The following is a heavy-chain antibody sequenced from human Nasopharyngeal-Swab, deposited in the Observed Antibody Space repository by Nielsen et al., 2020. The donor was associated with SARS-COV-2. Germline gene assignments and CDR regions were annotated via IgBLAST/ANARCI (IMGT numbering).Heavy chain of an antibody. Sequence: SVKVSCQASGYTFTSYGISWVRQAPGQGLEWMGWISGNIGTTNYAQNLQGRVTMTTDTSTSTAYMELRNLRSDDTAVYYCARGSTLIDYWGQGTLVTVSS. D-gene: IGHD1-26*01. V-gene: IGHV1-18*01. CDR2: ISGNIGTT. J-gene: IGHJ4*02. CDR1: GYTFTSYG. CDR3: ARGSTLIDY.